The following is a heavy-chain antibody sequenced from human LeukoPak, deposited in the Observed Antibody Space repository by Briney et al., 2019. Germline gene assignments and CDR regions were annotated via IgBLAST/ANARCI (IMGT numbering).Heavy chain of an antibody. CDR3: ARGASRLGFGSLDY. CDR1: GFTFSSYS. Sequence: GGSLRLSCAASGFTFSSYSMNWVRQAPGKGLEWVSSISSSSSYIYYADSVKGRFTISSDNAKNSLYLQMNSMRAEDTAVYYCARGASRLGFGSLDYWGQGTLVTVSS. J-gene: IGHJ4*02. D-gene: IGHD3-10*01. V-gene: IGHV3-21*01. CDR2: ISSSSSYI.